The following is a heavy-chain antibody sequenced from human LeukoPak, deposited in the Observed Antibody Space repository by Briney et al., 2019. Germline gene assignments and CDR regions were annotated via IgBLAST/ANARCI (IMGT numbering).Heavy chain of an antibody. CDR2: IYYSGST. CDR3: ARVGDPAGYSIDY. Sequence: SETLSLTCTVSGVSISSGDYYWSWIRQPPGKGLEWIGYIYYSGSTYYNPSLKSRVTISVDTSKNQFSLKLSSVTAADTAVYYCARVGDPAGYSIDYWGQGTLVTVSS. D-gene: IGHD3-9*01. V-gene: IGHV4-30-4*01. CDR1: GVSISSGDYY. J-gene: IGHJ4*02.